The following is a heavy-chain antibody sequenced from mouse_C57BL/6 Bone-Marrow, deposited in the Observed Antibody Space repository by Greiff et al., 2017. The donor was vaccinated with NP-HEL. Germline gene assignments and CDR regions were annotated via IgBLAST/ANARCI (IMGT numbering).Heavy chain of an antibody. CDR2: IYPGNSDT. J-gene: IGHJ1*03. V-gene: IGHV1-5*01. CDR3: TRIYYYGRDWYFDV. D-gene: IGHD1-1*01. CDR1: GYTFTSYW. Sequence: EVQLQESGTVLARPGASVKMSCKTSGYTFTSYWMHWVKQRPGQGLEWIGAIYPGNSDTSYNQKFKGKAKLTAVTSASTAYMELSSLTNEDSAVYYCTRIYYYGRDWYFDVWGTGTTVTVSS.